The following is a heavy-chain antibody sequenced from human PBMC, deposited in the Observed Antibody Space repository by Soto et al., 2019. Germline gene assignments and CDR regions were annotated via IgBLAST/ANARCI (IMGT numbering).Heavy chain of an antibody. CDR3: ARDRGGKHYYDSSGYHDY. D-gene: IGHD3-22*01. Sequence: GGSLRLSCAASGFTFSSYSMNWVRQAPGKGLEWVSSISSSSSYIYYADSVKGRFTISRDNAKNSLYLQMNSLRAEDTAVYYCARDRGGKHYYDSSGYHDYWGQGTLVTVSS. CDR2: ISSSSSYI. V-gene: IGHV3-21*01. J-gene: IGHJ4*02. CDR1: GFTFSSYS.